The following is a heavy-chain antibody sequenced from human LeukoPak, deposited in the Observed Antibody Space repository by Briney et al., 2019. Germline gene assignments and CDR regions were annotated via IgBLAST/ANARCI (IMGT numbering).Heavy chain of an antibody. V-gene: IGHV4-39*01. J-gene: IGHJ4*02. CDR2: FYYSGST. Sequence: PSETLSLTCTVSGGSITSSSYYWGWIRQPPGRGLQWIGSFYYSGSTYYNPSLKSRVTIYVDTSKNQFSLKLSSVAAADTAVYYCARGRRDGYNLEYFDKWGQGTLVTVSS. CDR3: ARGRRDGYNLEYFDK. CDR1: GGSITSSSYY. D-gene: IGHD5-24*01.